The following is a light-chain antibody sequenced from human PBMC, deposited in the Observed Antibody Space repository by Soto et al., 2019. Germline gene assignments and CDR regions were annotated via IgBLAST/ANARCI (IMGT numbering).Light chain of an antibody. CDR3: SSYTSASRYV. CDR1: SSDVGKYDR. Sequence: QSVLPQPPYVSGSPGQSVTISCTGTSSDVGKYDRVSWYQQPPGTAPRLIMYEVTNRPSGVPARFSGSKSGNTASLTISGLQAEDEADYFCSSYTSASRYVFGAGTKVTVL. V-gene: IGLV2-18*02. CDR2: EVT. J-gene: IGLJ1*01.